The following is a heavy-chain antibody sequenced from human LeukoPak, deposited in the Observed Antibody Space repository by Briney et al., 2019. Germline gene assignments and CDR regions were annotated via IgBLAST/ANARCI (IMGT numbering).Heavy chain of an antibody. CDR1: GFTFSSYG. CDR2: IWYGGSNK. V-gene: IGHV3-33*08. CDR3: ACDHGISWCSDYFYF. J-gene: IGHJ4*02. D-gene: IGHD4/OR15-4a*01. Sequence: GRSLRLSCAASGFTFSSYGMHWVRQATGKGLEWVAVIWYGGSNKYYADSVKGRFTISRDNSKNALYLQMNSLSAEDTAVYYCACDHGISWCSDYFYFCYRGTLVLVSS.